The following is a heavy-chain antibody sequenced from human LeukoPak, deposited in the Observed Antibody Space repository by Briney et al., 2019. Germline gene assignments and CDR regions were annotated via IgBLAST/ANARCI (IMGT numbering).Heavy chain of an antibody. V-gene: IGHV4-31*03. D-gene: IGHD3-9*01. J-gene: IGHJ3*02. CDR3: ARDRVDILTGYSKYAFDI. CDR2: IYYSGST. Sequence: SETLSLTCTVSGGSISSGNYYWSWIRQHPGKGLEWIGYIYYSGSTYYNPSLKSRVSISVDTSKNQFSLKLSSVTAADTAVYYCARDRVDILTGYSKYAFDIWGQGTMVTVSS. CDR1: GGSISSGNYY.